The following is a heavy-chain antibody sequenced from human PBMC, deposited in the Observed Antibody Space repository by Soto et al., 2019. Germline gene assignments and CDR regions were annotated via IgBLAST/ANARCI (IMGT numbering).Heavy chain of an antibody. CDR3: ARFSRGLTWFGDQPYYFDY. D-gene: IGHD3-10*01. V-gene: IGHV2-5*02. J-gene: IGHJ4*02. CDR1: GFSLGTSGVG. Sequence: SGPTLVNPTQTLTLTCTFSGFSLGTSGVGVGWIRQPPGKALEWLALIYWDDDKVYSPSLKSRLTITKGTSKNQVVLTMTNMDPVDTGTDYCARFSRGLTWFGDQPYYFDYWGQGTLVTVSS. CDR2: IYWDDDK.